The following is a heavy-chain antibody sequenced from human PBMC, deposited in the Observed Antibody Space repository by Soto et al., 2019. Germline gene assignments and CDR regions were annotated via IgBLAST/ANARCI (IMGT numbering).Heavy chain of an antibody. V-gene: IGHV3-11*01. CDR2: IGSSDNII. CDR3: ARDLGYYESSGYFDY. CDR1: GFTFSDYY. D-gene: IGHD3-22*01. J-gene: IGHJ4*02. Sequence: PGGSLRLSXAASGFTFSDYYMSWIRQAPGKGLEWVSYIGSSDNIIYYADSVKGRFTISRDNAKNSLYLQMNSLRAEDTAVYYCARDLGYYESSGYFDYWGQGTLVTVSS.